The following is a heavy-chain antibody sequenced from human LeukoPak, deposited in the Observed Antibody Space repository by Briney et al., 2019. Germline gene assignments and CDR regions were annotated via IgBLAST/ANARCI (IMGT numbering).Heavy chain of an antibody. CDR2: ISSSSSYI. V-gene: IGHV3-21*01. Sequence: GGSLRLSCAASGFTFSSYSMNWVRQAPGKGLEWVSSISSSSSYIYYADSVKGRFTISRDNAKNSLYLQMNSLRAEDTAVYSCARDGWELLPDYWGQGTLVTVSS. J-gene: IGHJ4*02. CDR1: GFTFSSYS. CDR3: ARDGWELLPDY. D-gene: IGHD1-26*01.